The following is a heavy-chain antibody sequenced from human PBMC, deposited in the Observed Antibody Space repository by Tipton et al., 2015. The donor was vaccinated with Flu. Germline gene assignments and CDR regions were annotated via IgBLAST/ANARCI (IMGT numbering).Heavy chain of an antibody. CDR2: INHSGST. V-gene: IGHV4-34*01. CDR3: ARHTGDSVRGVIDY. Sequence: TLSLTCAVYGGSFSGYYLTWIRQAPGKGLEWIGQINHSGSTYYNPSLKSRLTISVDTSKNQFSLKLSSVTAADTAVYYCARHTGDSVRGVIDYWGQGTLVTVSS. D-gene: IGHD3-10*02. J-gene: IGHJ4*02. CDR1: GGSFSGYY.